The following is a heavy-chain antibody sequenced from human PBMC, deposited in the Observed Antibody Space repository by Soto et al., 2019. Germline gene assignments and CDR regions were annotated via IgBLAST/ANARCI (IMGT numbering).Heavy chain of an antibody. J-gene: IGHJ4*02. V-gene: IGHV1-2*02. Sequence: GASVKVSCKASGYTFTGYYMHWVRQAPGQGLEWMGWINPNSGGTNYAQKFQGRVTMTRDTSISTAYMELGRLRSDDTAVYYCARDSGLFNLVTAMGLGYWGQGTLVTVSS. CDR1: GYTFTGYY. CDR2: INPNSGGT. D-gene: IGHD2-21*02. CDR3: ARDSGLFNLVTAMGLGY.